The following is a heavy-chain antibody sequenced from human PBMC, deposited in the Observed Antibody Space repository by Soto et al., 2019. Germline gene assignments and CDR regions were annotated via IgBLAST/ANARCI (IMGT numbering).Heavy chain of an antibody. CDR1: GGTFSSYA. D-gene: IGHD2-15*01. V-gene: IGHV1-69*01. CDR2: IIPIFGTA. J-gene: IGHJ5*02. Sequence: QVQLVQSGAEVKKPGSSVKVSCQASGGTFSSYAISWVRQAPGQWLEWMGGIIPIFGTANYAQKFQGRVTIPADESTSTAYMELSSLSSEDTAVYYCARRLLLHGWFDPWGQGTMVTVSS. CDR3: ARRLLLHGWFDP.